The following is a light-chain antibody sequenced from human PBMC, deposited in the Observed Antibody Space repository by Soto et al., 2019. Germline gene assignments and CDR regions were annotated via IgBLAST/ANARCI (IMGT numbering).Light chain of an antibody. Sequence: DIVLTQSPATLSLSPGERATLSCRASQSVTNYLVWYQQKPGQAPRLLIHGASNRATGIPARFSGSGSGTDFTLTISSLEPEDLAVYYCQQRYNWPRTFGQGTQVEIK. J-gene: IGKJ1*01. CDR1: QSVTNY. V-gene: IGKV3-11*01. CDR3: QQRYNWPRT. CDR2: GAS.